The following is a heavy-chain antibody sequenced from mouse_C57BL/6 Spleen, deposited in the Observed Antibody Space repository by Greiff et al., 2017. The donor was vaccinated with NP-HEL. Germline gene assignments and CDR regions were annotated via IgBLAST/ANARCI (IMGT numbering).Heavy chain of an antibody. CDR1: GFTFSSYG. D-gene: IGHD2-4*01. CDR2: ISSGGSYT. CDR3: ARPDYDYDYFDY. J-gene: IGHJ2*01. Sequence: EVMLVESGGDLVKPGGSLKLSCAASGFTFSSYGMSWVRQTPDKRLEWVATISSGGSYTYSPDSVKGRFTISRDNAKNTLYLQMSSLKSEDTAMYYCARPDYDYDYFDYWGQGTTLTVSS. V-gene: IGHV5-6*01.